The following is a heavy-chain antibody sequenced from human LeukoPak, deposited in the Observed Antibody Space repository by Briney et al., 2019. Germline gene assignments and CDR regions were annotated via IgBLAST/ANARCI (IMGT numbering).Heavy chain of an antibody. CDR2: ISWNGRNT. J-gene: IGHJ4*02. V-gene: IGHV3-20*04. CDR3: ARVQQYDKFDY. D-gene: IGHD3-22*01. CDR1: GFTFDDYD. Sequence: GGSLRLSCAASGFTFDDYDLNWVRQAPGKGLEWVSGISWNGRNTAYAESLKGRFTISRDNAKNSLYLQMNSLRAEDTAFYYCARVQQYDKFDYWGQGTLVAVSS.